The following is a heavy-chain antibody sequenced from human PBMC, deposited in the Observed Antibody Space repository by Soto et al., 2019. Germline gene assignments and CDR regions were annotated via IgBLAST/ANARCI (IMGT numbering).Heavy chain of an antibody. CDR2: VGGSGDST. CDR1: GFTFSNYA. J-gene: IGHJ4*02. V-gene: IGHV3-23*01. Sequence: EVQLLDSGGGLVQLGGSLRLSCAASGFTFSNYAMSWVRQAPGKGLEWVSGVGGSGDSTYYADSVKGRFTISRDNYKHTLYLQMNSLRAEDTAVYYCAKSPLGYCSGGSCDPPHSFDYWGQGTLVTVSS. CDR3: AKSPLGYCSGGSCDPPHSFDY. D-gene: IGHD2-15*01.